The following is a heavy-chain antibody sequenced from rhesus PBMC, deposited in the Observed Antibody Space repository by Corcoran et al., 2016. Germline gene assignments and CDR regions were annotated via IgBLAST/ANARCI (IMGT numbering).Heavy chain of an antibody. CDR3: ARSWGSRYYFDY. J-gene: IGHJ4*01. Sequence: QLQLQESGPGLVKPSETLSLTCAVSGGSISSNYWSWIRQPPGKGLEWIGRISGTGGSTDYNPSLKSRVTISTSTSKNQFSLKLSSVTAADTAVYYCARSWGSRYYFDYWGQGVLVTVSS. V-gene: IGHV4-173*01. CDR1: GGSISSNY. D-gene: IGHD4-29*01. CDR2: ISGTGGST.